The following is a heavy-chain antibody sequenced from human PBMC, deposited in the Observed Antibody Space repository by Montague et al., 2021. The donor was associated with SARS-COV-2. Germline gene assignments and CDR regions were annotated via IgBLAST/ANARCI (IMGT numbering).Heavy chain of an antibody. V-gene: IGHV6-1*01. D-gene: IGHD3-10*01. J-gene: IGHJ5*02. CDR2: TYYRSKWYN. CDR3: ARDLDYYGSGSYPEGFDP. Sequence: CAISGDSVSNNSAAWNWIRQSPSRGLEWLGRTYYRSKWYNDYAVSVKSRITINPDTSKNQFSLQLNSVTPEDTAVYYCARDLDYYGSGSYPEGFDPWGQGTLVTVSS. CDR1: GDSVSNNSAA.